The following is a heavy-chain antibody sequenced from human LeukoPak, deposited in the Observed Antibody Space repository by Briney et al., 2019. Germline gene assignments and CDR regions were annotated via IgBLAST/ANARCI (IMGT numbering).Heavy chain of an antibody. Sequence: GGSLRLSCAASGFTFSSYWMSWVRQAPGKGLEWVANIKQDGSEKYYVDSVKGRFTISRDNSKNTLYLQMNSLRAEDTAVYYCARGGRLSYYDYVWGSSEVPPLDYWGQGTLVTVSS. V-gene: IGHV3-7*01. CDR3: ARGGRLSYYDYVWGSSEVPPLDY. CDR1: GFTFSSYW. J-gene: IGHJ4*02. CDR2: IKQDGSEK. D-gene: IGHD3-16*01.